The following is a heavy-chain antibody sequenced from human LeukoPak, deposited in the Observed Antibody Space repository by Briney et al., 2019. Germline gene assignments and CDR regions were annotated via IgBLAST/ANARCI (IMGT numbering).Heavy chain of an antibody. CDR1: GFTFSNSA. Sequence: PGGSLRLSCAASGFTFSNSAMSWVRQAPGKGLEWVSTVSGSGTTTYYADSVKGRFTISRDNSKNTLYLEMNSLRAEDTAVYYCAKGGIVLMVYAYVYWGQGTLVAVSS. D-gene: IGHD2-8*01. J-gene: IGHJ4*02. CDR2: VSGSGTTT. CDR3: AKGGIVLMVYAYVY. V-gene: IGHV3-23*01.